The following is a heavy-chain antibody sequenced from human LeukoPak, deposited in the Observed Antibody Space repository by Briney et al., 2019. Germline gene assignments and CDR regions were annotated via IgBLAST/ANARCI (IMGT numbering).Heavy chain of an antibody. D-gene: IGHD1-14*01. CDR1: GFTVITND. CDR2: LYSDGNT. CDR3: ARGVEPLAANTLAY. V-gene: IGHV3-53*01. Sequence: GGSLRLSCAASGFTVITNDMTWARQAPGKGLECVSVLYSDGNTKYADSVQGRFTISRDNSKNTLYLEMNSLSPDDTAVYYCARGVEPLAANTLAYWGQGTLVTVSS. J-gene: IGHJ4*02.